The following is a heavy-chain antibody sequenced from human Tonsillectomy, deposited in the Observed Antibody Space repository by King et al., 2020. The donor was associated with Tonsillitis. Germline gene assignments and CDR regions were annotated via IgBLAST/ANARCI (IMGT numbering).Heavy chain of an antibody. CDR2: IDWDDDK. CDR1: GFSLSASGMC. V-gene: IGHV2-70*01. D-gene: IGHD3-3*01. Sequence: FTLKESGPALVKPPQTLTLTCTFSGFSLSASGMCVSWIRQPPGKALEWLALIDWDDDKYYSTSLKTRLTISKDTSKNQVVLTMTNMDPVDTATYYCARGTSVFRFLPPYYYYMDVWGKGTTVIVSS. J-gene: IGHJ6*03. CDR3: ARGTSVFRFLPPYYYYMDV.